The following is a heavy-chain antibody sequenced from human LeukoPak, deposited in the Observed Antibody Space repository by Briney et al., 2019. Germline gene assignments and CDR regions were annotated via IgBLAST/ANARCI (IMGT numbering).Heavy chain of an antibody. CDR2: IKQDGSEK. D-gene: IGHD6-13*01. V-gene: IGHV3-7*01. CDR1: GFTFSSYW. CDR3: ARVYSSSWYVTGVYYFDY. J-gene: IGHJ4*02. Sequence: TGGSLRLSCAASGFTFSSYWMSWVRQAPGKGLEWVANIKQDGSEKYYVDSVKGRFTISRDNAKNSLYLQMNSLRAEDTAVYYCARVYSSSWYVTGVYYFDYWGQGTLVTVSS.